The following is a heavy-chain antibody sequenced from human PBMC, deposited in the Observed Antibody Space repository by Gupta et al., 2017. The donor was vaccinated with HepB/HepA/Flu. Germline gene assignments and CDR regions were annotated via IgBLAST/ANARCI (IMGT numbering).Heavy chain of an antibody. D-gene: IGHD6-19*01. Sequence: EVQLVESGVVLVQPGGSLRLSCAASGFTFSTYWMAWVRQSPGKGLEWVANINRDGSEQYYVESLKGRFTISRDNAKNSLYLHMNSLTAEDTAVYYCARAGYSSGYDYWGQGTLVTVSS. CDR1: GFTFSTYW. V-gene: IGHV3-7*01. CDR3: ARAGYSSGYDY. J-gene: IGHJ4*02. CDR2: INRDGSEQ.